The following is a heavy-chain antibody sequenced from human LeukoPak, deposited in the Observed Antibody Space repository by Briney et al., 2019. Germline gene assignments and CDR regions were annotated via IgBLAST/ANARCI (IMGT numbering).Heavy chain of an antibody. V-gene: IGHV1-69*06. D-gene: IGHD6-6*01. Sequence: WASLKVSCKVSRGAFNTYAISWVPQAPEQGLEWVGGIIPLFDTPDPAHRFQGRVTITADKSTSTVYMELSSLTSDDTAVYYCARSQSSPSGHEAFDIWRQGPMVPVSS. CDR1: RGAFNTYA. CDR3: ARSQSSPSGHEAFDI. CDR2: IIPLFDTP. J-gene: IGHJ3*02.